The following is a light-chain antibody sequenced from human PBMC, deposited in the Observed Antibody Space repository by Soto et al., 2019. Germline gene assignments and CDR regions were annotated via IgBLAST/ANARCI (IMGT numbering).Light chain of an antibody. J-gene: IGLJ3*02. CDR1: NSNIGAGYD. V-gene: IGLV1-40*01. Sequence: QTVVTQPPSVSGAPGQRVTMSCTGSNSNIGAGYDVHWYQQFPGTAPRLVIYGNTNRPSGVPDRFSGSKSGTSASLAITGLQAEDEAEYYCQSYDSSLSVLWVFGGGTKLTVL. CDR2: GNT. CDR3: QSYDSSLSVLWV.